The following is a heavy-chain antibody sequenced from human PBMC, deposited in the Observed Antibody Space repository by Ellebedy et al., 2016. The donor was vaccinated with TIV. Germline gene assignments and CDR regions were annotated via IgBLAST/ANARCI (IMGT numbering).Heavy chain of an antibody. CDR2: ISDSGSTT. CDR1: GFILSDYY. D-gene: IGHD1-14*01. Sequence: GGSLRLSCAASGFILSDYYMNRIRQAPGKGLEWVSYISDSGSTTYYADSVKGRFTISRDNAKNSLYLQVNSLRAEDTAIYYCARDTRFIDHQHNWFDPWGQGTLVTVSS. V-gene: IGHV3-11*01. CDR3: ARDTRFIDHQHNWFDP. J-gene: IGHJ5*02.